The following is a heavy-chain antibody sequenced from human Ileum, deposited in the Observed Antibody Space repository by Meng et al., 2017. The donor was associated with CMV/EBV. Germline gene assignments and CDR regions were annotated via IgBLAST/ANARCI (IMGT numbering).Heavy chain of an antibody. Sequence: GESLKISCAASGFSFGTYSINWVRQAPGKGLEWVSSISDSSTYIYYADSVKGRFTVSRDNGKDSLYLQMNSLRAEDTAVYYCARDAPITIFGVVISLYYYYYGMGVWGQGTTVTVSS. CDR3: ARDAPITIFGVVISLYYYYYGMGV. CDR1: GFSFGTYS. D-gene: IGHD3-3*01. V-gene: IGHV3-21*01. CDR2: ISDSSTYI. J-gene: IGHJ6*02.